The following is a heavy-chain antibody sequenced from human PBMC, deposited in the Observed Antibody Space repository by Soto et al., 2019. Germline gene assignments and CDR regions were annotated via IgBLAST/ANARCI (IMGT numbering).Heavy chain of an antibody. CDR2: ISGSGGST. Sequence: EVQLLESGGGLVQPGGSLRLSCAASGFTFSNYAMSWVRQAPGKGLEWVSAISGSGGSTYYADSVKGRFTISRDNSKNTLYLQMNSLRAEDTAVYYCAKDGDTAMVNPYYYYGMDVWGQGTTVTVSS. V-gene: IGHV3-23*01. CDR1: GFTFSNYA. D-gene: IGHD5-18*01. J-gene: IGHJ6*02. CDR3: AKDGDTAMVNPYYYYGMDV.